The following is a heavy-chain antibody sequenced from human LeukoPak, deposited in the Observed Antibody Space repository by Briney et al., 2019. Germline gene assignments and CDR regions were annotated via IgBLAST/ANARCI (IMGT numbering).Heavy chain of an antibody. CDR2: MNPTSSNT. D-gene: IGHD3-22*01. Sequence: ASVKVSCKASGYTFTNCDINWVRQASGQGLEWMGWMNPTSSNTGYAQKFQGRVTMTRDTSISTAYMELSSLRSEDTAVYYCARVDHSGYHNWGQGTLVTVSS. CDR3: ARVDHSGYHN. CDR1: GYTFTNCD. V-gene: IGHV1-8*01. J-gene: IGHJ4*02.